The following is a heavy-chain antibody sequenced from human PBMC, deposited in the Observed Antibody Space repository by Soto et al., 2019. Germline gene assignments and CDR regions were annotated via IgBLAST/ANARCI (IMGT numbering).Heavy chain of an antibody. D-gene: IGHD3-22*01. CDR2: ISVYNGNT. CDR3: AKVYDVYYHQSVGFTHYQFDY. CDR1: GYTFTSYG. V-gene: IGHV1-18*04. J-gene: IGHJ4*02. Sequence: QVQLVQSGAEVKKPGASVKVSCKTSGYTFTSYGITWVRQAPGQGLEWMGWISVYNGNTKYAQKLQGRLNFTTDTTTIKTYMELRNLRSDDTKVYYCAKVYDVYYHQSVGFTHYQFDYCGQGTLLTITS.